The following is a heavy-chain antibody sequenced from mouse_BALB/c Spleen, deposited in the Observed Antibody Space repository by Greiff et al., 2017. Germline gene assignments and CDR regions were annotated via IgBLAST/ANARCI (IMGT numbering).Heavy chain of an antibody. CDR1: GYTFTEYT. V-gene: IGHV1-18*01. CDR3: ARERATVVAPYFDY. Sequence: VQLKESGPELVKPGASVKISCKTSGYTFTEYTMHWVKQSHGKNLEWIGLINPYNGGTSYNQKFKGKATLTVDKSSSTAYMELLSLTSEDSAVYYCARERATVVAPYFDYWGQGTTLTVSS. J-gene: IGHJ2*01. D-gene: IGHD1-1*01. CDR2: INPYNGGT.